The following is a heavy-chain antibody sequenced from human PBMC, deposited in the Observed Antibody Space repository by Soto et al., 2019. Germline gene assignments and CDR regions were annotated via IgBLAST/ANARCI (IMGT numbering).Heavy chain of an antibody. CDR2: ISGSGGST. J-gene: IGHJ3*02. D-gene: IGHD3-22*01. CDR3: AREGLFLIYPSSGTIDI. CDR1: GFTFSSYA. Sequence: GGSLRLSCAAYGFTFSSYAMSWVRQAPGKGLEWVSAISGSGGSTYYADSVKGRFTISRDNSKNTLYLQMNSLRAEDTAVYYCAREGLFLIYPSSGTIDIWGEGTMVTVSS. V-gene: IGHV3-23*01.